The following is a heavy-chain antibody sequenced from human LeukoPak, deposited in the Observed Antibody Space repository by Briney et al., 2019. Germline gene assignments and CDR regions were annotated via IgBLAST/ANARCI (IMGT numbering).Heavy chain of an antibody. CDR2: ISSSGSTI. V-gene: IGHV3-48*03. Sequence: GGSLRLSCAASGFTFSSYEMNWVRQAPGKGLEWVSYISSSGSTIYYADSVKGRFTISRDNSKNTLYLQMNSLRAEDTAVYYCAKDLGGSTDYWGQGTLVTVSS. CDR3: AKDLGGSTDY. CDR1: GFTFSSYE. D-gene: IGHD1-26*01. J-gene: IGHJ4*02.